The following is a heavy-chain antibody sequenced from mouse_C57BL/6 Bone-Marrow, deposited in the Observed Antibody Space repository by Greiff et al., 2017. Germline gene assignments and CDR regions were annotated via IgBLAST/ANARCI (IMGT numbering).Heavy chain of an antibody. CDR3: ARGGGLRPDY. J-gene: IGHJ2*01. CDR2: IDPSDSYT. CDR1: GYTFTSYW. V-gene: IGHV1-69*01. D-gene: IGHD2-4*01. Sequence: QVQLQQPGAELVMPGASVKLSCKASGYTFTSYWMHWVKQRPGQGLEWIGEIDPSDSYTNYNQKFKGKSTLTVDKSTSTAYMQLSSLSSDDSAVYYCARGGGLRPDYWGQGTTLTVSS.